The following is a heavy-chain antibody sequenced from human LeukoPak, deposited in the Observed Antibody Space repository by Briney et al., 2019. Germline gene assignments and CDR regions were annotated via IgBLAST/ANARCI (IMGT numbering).Heavy chain of an antibody. Sequence: SETLSLTCTVSGASISSYYWTWIRQPPGKELEWIGYIYYSGSTNFNPSLKSRATISVDTSKNQFSLKLSSVTAADTAVYYCARVAAYYYDSSGYKVSYYYYGMDVWGQGTTVTVSS. CDR2: IYYSGST. CDR3: ARVAAYYYDSSGYKVSYYYYGMDV. D-gene: IGHD3-22*01. V-gene: IGHV4-59*08. CDR1: GASISSYY. J-gene: IGHJ6*02.